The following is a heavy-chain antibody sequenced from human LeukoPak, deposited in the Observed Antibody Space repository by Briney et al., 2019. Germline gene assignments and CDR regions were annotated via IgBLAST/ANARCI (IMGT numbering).Heavy chain of an antibody. CDR2: TYHSGNS. J-gene: IGHJ1*01. Sequence: SETLSLTCAVFGGSISSNNWWSWVRQPPGKWLEWIGETYHSGNSNYNPSLKSRVTMSVDKSKNQFSLKLTSVTAADTAVYYCARDVGARLPGYWGQGTLVTVSS. CDR1: GGSISSNNW. V-gene: IGHV4-4*02. D-gene: IGHD6-6*01. CDR3: ARDVGARLPGY.